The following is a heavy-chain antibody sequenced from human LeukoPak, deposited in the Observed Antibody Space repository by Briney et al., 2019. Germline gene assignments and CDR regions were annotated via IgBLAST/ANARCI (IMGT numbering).Heavy chain of an antibody. Sequence: GGSLRLSCEASGFTFSAYAMTWVRQAPGKGLEWVSSIGSDGKTHYSESVKGRFAISRDNSKNTLYLEMNSLRAEDTAVYYCARDSCTSTSCLDSWGQGTLVTVSS. CDR1: GFTFSAYA. D-gene: IGHD2-2*01. CDR3: ARDSCTSTSCLDS. CDR2: IGSDGKT. J-gene: IGHJ4*02. V-gene: IGHV3-23*01.